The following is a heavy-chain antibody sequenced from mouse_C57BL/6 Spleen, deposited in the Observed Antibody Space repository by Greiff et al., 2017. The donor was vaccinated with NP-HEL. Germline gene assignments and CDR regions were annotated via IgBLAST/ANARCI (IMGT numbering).Heavy chain of an antibody. CDR1: GYTFTSYW. Sequence: QVQLQQPGAELVKPGASVKLSCKASGYTFTSYWMQWVKQRPGQGLEWIGEIDPSDRYNNYNQKFKGKATLTVYTSSSTAYMQLSSLTSEDSAVYYCARDFGSSRHYFDYWGQGTTLTVSS. J-gene: IGHJ2*01. V-gene: IGHV1-50*01. CDR2: IDPSDRYN. D-gene: IGHD1-1*01. CDR3: ARDFGSSRHYFDY.